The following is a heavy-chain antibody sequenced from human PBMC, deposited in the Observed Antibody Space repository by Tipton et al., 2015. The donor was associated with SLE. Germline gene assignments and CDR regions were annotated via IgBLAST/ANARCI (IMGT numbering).Heavy chain of an antibody. D-gene: IGHD1-1*01. J-gene: IGHJ4*02. CDR1: GYTFTSYD. Sequence: QLVQSGAEVKKPGASVKVSCKASGYTFTSYDINWVRQATGQGLEWMGWMNPNSGNTGYAQKFQGRVTMTRNTSVSTAYMELSSLRSEDTAVYYCARGLVSRTTTGTTIYFDYWGQGTLVPVSS. V-gene: IGHV1-8*02. CDR2: MNPNSGNT. CDR3: ARGLVSRTTTGTTIYFDY.